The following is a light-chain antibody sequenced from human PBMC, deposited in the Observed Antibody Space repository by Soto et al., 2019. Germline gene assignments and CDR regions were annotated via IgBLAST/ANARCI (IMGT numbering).Light chain of an antibody. CDR3: QQYGSPPLYT. V-gene: IGKV3-20*01. J-gene: IGKJ2*01. CDR2: GAY. CDR1: QSVSSTY. Sequence: EIVLTQSPGTLSLSPGERATLSCRASQSVSSTYLAWYQHKPGQAPRLIIYGAYSRATDIPDRFSGSGSGTDFTLTISRLEPEDFAVYYCQQYGSPPLYTFGQGTKLEIK.